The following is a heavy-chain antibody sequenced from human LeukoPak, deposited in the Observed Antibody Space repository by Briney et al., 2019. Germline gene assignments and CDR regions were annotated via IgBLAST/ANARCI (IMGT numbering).Heavy chain of an antibody. CDR3: AKEYCSNSVCHSLDY. Sequence: PGGSLRLSCAASGFTFSSSGMHWVRPAPGKGLEWVAVISYDGSNKYYADSVKGRFTFSRDNSKNTLYLQMNSLRAEDTAVYYCAKEYCSNSVCHSLDYWGQGTLVTVSS. CDR1: GFTFSSSG. V-gene: IGHV3-30*18. CDR2: ISYDGSNK. D-gene: IGHD2-8*01. J-gene: IGHJ4*02.